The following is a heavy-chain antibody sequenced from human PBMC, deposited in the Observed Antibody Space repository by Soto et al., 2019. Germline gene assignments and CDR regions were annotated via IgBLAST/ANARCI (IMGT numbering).Heavy chain of an antibody. CDR2: IYPGDSDT. V-gene: IGHV5-51*01. CDR1: GYRFSSFW. D-gene: IGHD1-1*01. Sequence: EVQLVQSGAEMKKPGESLRISCEGSGYRFSSFWISWVRQTPGKGLEWMGIIYPGDSDTRYSPSFQGQVTFSADRSISTVYLEWTSLKASDSAMYYCGKSTHTEDDFEAWGQGTLVTVSS. CDR3: GKSTHTEDDFEA. J-gene: IGHJ4*02.